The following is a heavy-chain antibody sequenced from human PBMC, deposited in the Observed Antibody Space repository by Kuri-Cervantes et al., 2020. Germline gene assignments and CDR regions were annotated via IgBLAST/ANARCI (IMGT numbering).Heavy chain of an antibody. Sequence: LSLTCAASGFDVSNSYMSWVRQAPGKGLEWVSVLYSSGDTRYTDSVNGRFTVSRDNSKNTLYLQMNSLRAEDTAVYYCARDQLDSRGYSYGYADYWGQGTLVTVSS. V-gene: IGHV3-66*03. CDR2: LYSSGDT. D-gene: IGHD5-18*01. CDR1: GFDVSNSY. J-gene: IGHJ4*02. CDR3: ARDQLDSRGYSYGYADY.